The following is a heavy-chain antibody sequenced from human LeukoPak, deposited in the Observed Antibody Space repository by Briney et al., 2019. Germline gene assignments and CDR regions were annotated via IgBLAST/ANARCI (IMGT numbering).Heavy chain of an antibody. D-gene: IGHD2-2*01. CDR1: GGTFSSYT. CDR2: IIPILGIA. Sequence: SVKVSCKASGGTFSSYTISWVRQAPGQGREWMGRIIPILGIANYAQKFQGRVTITADKSTSTAYMELSSLRSEDTAVYYCARAPCSSTSCYSDLNWFDPWGQGTLVTVSS. CDR3: ARAPCSSTSCYSDLNWFDP. V-gene: IGHV1-69*02. J-gene: IGHJ5*02.